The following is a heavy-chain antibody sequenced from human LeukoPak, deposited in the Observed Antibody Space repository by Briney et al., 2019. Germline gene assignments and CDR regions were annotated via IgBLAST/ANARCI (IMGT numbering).Heavy chain of an antibody. CDR2: ISYDGSNK. J-gene: IGHJ4*02. CDR3: ATSLGSGWFDY. Sequence: SGGSLRLSCAASGFTFSSYGMHWVRQAPGKGLEWVAVISYDGSNKYYADSVKGRFTISRDNSKNTLYLQMNSLRAEDTAVYYCATSLGSGWFDYWDQGTLVTVSS. CDR1: GFTFSSYG. V-gene: IGHV3-30*03. D-gene: IGHD6-19*01.